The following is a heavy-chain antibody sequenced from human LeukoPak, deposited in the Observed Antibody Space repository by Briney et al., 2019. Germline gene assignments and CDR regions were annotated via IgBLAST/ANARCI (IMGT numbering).Heavy chain of an antibody. J-gene: IGHJ6*03. CDR3: ARDAYDFWSGYYRNYYYMDV. CDR1: GYTFTGYY. V-gene: IGHV1-2*02. Sequence: ASVKVSCKASGYTFTGYYMHWVRQAPGQGLEWMGWINPNSGGTNYAQKFQGRVTMTRDTSISTAYMELGRLRSDDTAVYYCARDAYDFWSGYYRNYYYMDVWGKGTTVTVSS. CDR2: INPNSGGT. D-gene: IGHD3-3*01.